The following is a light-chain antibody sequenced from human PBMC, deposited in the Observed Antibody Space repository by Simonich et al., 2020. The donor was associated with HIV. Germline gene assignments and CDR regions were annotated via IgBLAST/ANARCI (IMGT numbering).Light chain of an antibody. Sequence: DIQMTQSPSSLSASVGDRVTITCRASQSISSYLNWYQKKPGKAPKLLIYAASSLQSGVPSRFSGSGSGTDFTLTISSLQPADFATYYCQQSYSTPPTFGQGTKVEIK. CDR1: QSISSY. CDR3: QQSYSTPPT. J-gene: IGKJ1*01. CDR2: AAS. V-gene: IGKV1-39*01.